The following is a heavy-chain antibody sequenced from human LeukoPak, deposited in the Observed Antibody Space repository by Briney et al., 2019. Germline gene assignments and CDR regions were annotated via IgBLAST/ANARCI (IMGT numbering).Heavy chain of an antibody. Sequence: GGSLRLSCAASGFTFRSYWMHWVRQAPGKGLVWVSRINSDGSSINYADSVKDRFTISRDNAKNTLYLQMNSLRAADTAVYYCARGDLSHGDYSFDYWGQGTLVTVSS. CDR1: GFTFRSYW. CDR3: ARGDLSHGDYSFDY. CDR2: INSDGSSI. V-gene: IGHV3-74*01. J-gene: IGHJ4*02. D-gene: IGHD2-21*01.